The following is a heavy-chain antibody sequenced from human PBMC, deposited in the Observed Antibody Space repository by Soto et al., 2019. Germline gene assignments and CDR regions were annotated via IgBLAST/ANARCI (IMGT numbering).Heavy chain of an antibody. Sequence: GGSLRLSCAASGFTFSSYGMHWVRQAPGKGLEWVAVISYDGSNKYYADSVKGRFTISRDNSKNTLYLQMNSLRAEDTAVYYCAKDYDFWSGLNWFDPWGQGTLVTVSS. V-gene: IGHV3-30*18. CDR1: GFTFSSYG. D-gene: IGHD3-3*01. J-gene: IGHJ5*02. CDR3: AKDYDFWSGLNWFDP. CDR2: ISYDGSNK.